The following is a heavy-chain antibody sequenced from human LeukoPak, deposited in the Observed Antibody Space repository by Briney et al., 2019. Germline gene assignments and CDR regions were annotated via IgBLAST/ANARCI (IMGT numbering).Heavy chain of an antibody. J-gene: IGHJ4*02. CDR1: GYTFTSYD. Sequence: ASVKVSCKASGYTFTSYDINWVRQATGQGLEWMGWMNPNSGNTGYAQKFQGRVTMTRNTSISTAYMELSSLRSEDTAVYYCARGRNVATMVRGVMGYWGQGTLVTVSS. CDR2: MNPNSGNT. V-gene: IGHV1-8*01. D-gene: IGHD3-10*01. CDR3: ARGRNVATMVRGVMGY.